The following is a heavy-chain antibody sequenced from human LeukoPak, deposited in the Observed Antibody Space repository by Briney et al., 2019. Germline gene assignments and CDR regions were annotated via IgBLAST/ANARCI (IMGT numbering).Heavy chain of an antibody. V-gene: IGHV3-33*01. J-gene: IGHJ4*02. CDR1: GFTFSAHG. D-gene: IGHD3-10*01. Sequence: GGSLRLSCAASGFTFSAHGMHWVRQAPGKGLEWVGIIWNDGSNKYYGDSVKGRFTISRDNSKNTLYLQMDSLRAEDTAVYYCARGMVRGGFGLVHWGQGTLVTVSS. CDR3: ARGMVRGGFGLVH. CDR2: IWNDGSNK.